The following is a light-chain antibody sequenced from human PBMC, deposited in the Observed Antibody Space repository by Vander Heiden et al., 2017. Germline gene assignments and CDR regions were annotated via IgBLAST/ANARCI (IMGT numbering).Light chain of an antibody. CDR2: GAS. V-gene: IGKV3-20*01. J-gene: IGKJ2*01. CDR1: QSVSSTY. CDR3: QQYGSSPYT. Sequence: EIVLTQSPGTLSLSPGESATLSCRASQSVSSTYLAWYQQKPGQAPRLLIDGASSRATGVPDRFSGRGSGTDFTLTISRLEPEDFAVYYCQQYGSSPYTFGQGTKLEIK.